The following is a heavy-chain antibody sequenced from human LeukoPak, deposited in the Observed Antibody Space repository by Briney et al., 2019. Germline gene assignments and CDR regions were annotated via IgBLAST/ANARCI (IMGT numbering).Heavy chain of an antibody. CDR3: ARHSDVAVVTATGFDP. D-gene: IGHD2-15*01. CDR1: GFTLSSYG. CDR2: IWNDGSHK. J-gene: IGHJ5*02. V-gene: IGHV3-30*02. Sequence: PGGSLRLSCAASGFTLSSYGMHWVRQAPGKGLQWVAFIWNDGSHKYYADFVKGRFTISRDNSKNTLYLQTNSLRDEDTAVYYCARHSDVAVVTATGFDPWGQGTLVTVSS.